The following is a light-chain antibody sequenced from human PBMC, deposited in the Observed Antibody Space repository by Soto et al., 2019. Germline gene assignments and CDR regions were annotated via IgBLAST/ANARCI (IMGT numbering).Light chain of an antibody. V-gene: IGLV7-43*01. CDR2: GIS. Sequence: QAVVTQEPSLTVSPGXXXXXXXSSSAGAVTSDSNPNWFQQSPGQAPRALIYGISSKHSWTPARFSGSLLGGKAALTLSGVQPEDEADYYCLLYYGGAQVFGGGTKVTVL. CDR1: AGAVTSDSN. J-gene: IGLJ3*02. CDR3: LLYYGGAQV.